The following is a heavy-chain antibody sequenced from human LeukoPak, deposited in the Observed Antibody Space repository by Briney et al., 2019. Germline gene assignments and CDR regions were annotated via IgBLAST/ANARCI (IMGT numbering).Heavy chain of an antibody. V-gene: IGHV3-48*01. D-gene: IGHD5-18*01. Sequence: PGRSLRLSCAASGFTFSSYSMNWVRQAPGKGLEWVSSISSSSSTIYYADSVKGRFTISRDNAKNSLYLQMNSLRAEDTAVYYCARGDLSYGYNYYYMDVWGKGTTVTVSS. J-gene: IGHJ6*03. CDR2: ISSSSSTI. CDR1: GFTFSSYS. CDR3: ARGDLSYGYNYYYMDV.